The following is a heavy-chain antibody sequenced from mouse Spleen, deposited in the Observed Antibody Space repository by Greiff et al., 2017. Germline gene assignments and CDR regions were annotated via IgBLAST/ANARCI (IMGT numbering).Heavy chain of an antibody. J-gene: IGHJ2*01. V-gene: IGHV1-80*01. CDR3: SRASIPSSPFDY. Sequence: QVQLQQSGAELVRPGSSVKISCKASGYAFSSYWMNWVKQRPGQGLEWIGQIYPGDGDTNYNGKFKGKATLTADKSSSTAYMQLSSLTSEDSAVYYCSRASIPSSPFDYWGQGTTLTVSS. CDR2: IYPGDGDT. CDR1: GYAFSSYW. D-gene: IGHD1-1*01.